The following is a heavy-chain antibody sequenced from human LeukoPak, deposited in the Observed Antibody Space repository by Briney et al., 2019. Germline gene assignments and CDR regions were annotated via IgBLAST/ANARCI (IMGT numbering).Heavy chain of an antibody. CDR3: ARTGYSYGYPFDY. J-gene: IGHJ4*02. D-gene: IGHD5-18*01. CDR1: GFTFSSNS. CDR2: IRSSSSYI. V-gene: IGHV3-21*01. Sequence: PGGSLRLSCAASGFTFSSNSMNWVRQAPGKGLEWVSSIRSSSSYIYYADSVKGRFTISRDNAKNSLYLQMNSLRAEDTAVYYCARTGYSYGYPFDYWGQGTLVTVSS.